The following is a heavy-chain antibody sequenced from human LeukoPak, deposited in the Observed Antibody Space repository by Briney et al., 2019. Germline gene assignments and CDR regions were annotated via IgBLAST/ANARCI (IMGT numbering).Heavy chain of an antibody. J-gene: IGHJ4*02. Sequence: GGSLRLSCVASGFTFSRYALHWVRQIPGKGLEWVALTSSDGNGQYYTDFVKGRFTISRDNPKDTLYLQMNSLRPEDTAVYYCARGSVGTPPPFDFWGQGTLVTVSS. CDR1: GFTFSRYA. V-gene: IGHV3-30-3*01. CDR3: ARGSVGTPPPFDF. CDR2: TSSDGNGQ. D-gene: IGHD2-15*01.